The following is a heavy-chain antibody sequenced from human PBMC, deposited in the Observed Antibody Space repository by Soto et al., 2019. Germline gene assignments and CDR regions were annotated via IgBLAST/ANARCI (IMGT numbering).Heavy chain of an antibody. CDR3: ASHGYSYGYLLDY. Sequence: QVQLVQSGAAVKKPGSSVKVSCKASGGTFSSYAISWVRQAPGQGLEWRGGIIPIFGTADYAQKFQGRVTITADESTSTAYMELSSLRSEDTAVYFCASHGYSYGYLLDYWGQGTLVSVSS. D-gene: IGHD5-18*01. J-gene: IGHJ4*02. CDR1: GGTFSSYA. CDR2: IIPIFGTA. V-gene: IGHV1-69*12.